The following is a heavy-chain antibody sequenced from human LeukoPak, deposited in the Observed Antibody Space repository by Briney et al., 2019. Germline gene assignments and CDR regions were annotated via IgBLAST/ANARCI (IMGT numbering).Heavy chain of an antibody. J-gene: IGHJ4*02. Sequence: PGGSLRLSCAPSEFTFSRHGMHWVRRAPGKGLEWVAIISNDGSRKYYADSVKGRFTISRDNSQNTLYLQMNSLRADETAIYYCARAPGGFHGDYSPIAYWGQGTLVTVSS. CDR3: ARAPGGFHGDYSPIAY. CDR1: EFTFSRHG. D-gene: IGHD4-17*01. CDR2: ISNDGSRK. V-gene: IGHV3-30*03.